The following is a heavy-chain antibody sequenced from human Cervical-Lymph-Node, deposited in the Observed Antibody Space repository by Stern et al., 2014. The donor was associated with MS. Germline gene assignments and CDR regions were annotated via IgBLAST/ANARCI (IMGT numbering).Heavy chain of an antibody. V-gene: IGHV1-18*01. CDR1: GYTFTSYG. D-gene: IGHD2-8*01. J-gene: IGHJ3*02. Sequence: VQLVESGAEVKKPGASVKVSCKASGYTFTSYGISWVRQAPGQGLEWMGWISAYNGNTNYAQKLQGRVTMTTDTFTSTAYMELRSLRSDDTAVYYCARDLVLMVYAGDAFDIWGQGTMVTVSS. CDR2: ISAYNGNT. CDR3: ARDLVLMVYAGDAFDI.